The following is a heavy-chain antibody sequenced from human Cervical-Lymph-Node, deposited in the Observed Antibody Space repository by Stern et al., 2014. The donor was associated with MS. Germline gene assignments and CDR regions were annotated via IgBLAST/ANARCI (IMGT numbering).Heavy chain of an antibody. D-gene: IGHD6-6*01. J-gene: IGHJ4*02. CDR2: INNNTGNP. CDR1: GYTFTRYA. CDR3: AREGGSSSSLLAY. V-gene: IGHV7-4-1*02. Sequence: QVQLVQSGSELQKPGDSVKVYCKASGYTFTRYAMNWVRQVHGQGLEWMGWINNNTGNPTYAQGFTGRSVVSLDTSVSTAYLQISSLKAEDTAVYYCAREGGSSSSLLAYWGQGTLVTVSS.